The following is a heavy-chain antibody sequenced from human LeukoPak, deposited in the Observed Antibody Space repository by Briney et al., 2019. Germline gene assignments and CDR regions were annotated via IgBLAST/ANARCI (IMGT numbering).Heavy chain of an antibody. D-gene: IGHD3-10*01. CDR3: ARVSGYWGSGNYYFDY. CDR2: ISAGGDTT. J-gene: IGHJ4*02. V-gene: IGHV3-48*03. Sequence: GGSLRLSCVASGFTFSHYEMNWARQAPGKGLEWASFISAGGDTTYYEDSVKGRFTISRDNARNSLYLQMNSLRAEDTAVYYCARVSGYWGSGNYYFDYWGQGTLVTASS. CDR1: GFTFSHYE.